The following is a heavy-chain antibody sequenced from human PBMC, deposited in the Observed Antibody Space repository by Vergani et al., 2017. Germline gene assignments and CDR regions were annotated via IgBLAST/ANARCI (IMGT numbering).Heavy chain of an antibody. CDR1: GGSINSHNYY. CDR2: IHTSGST. V-gene: IGHV4-61*02. J-gene: IGHJ4*02. CDR3: ARGSCIAGSWYKPRIDY. D-gene: IGHD2-15*01. Sequence: QVQLQESGPGLVKPSQTLSLTCTVSGGSINSHNYYWSWIRQPAGKGLEWIGRIHTSGSTNYKPSLKSRVTMSEDTSKNQFSLNLTSVTAADTAVYFCARGSCIAGSWYKPRIDYWGQGILVIVSS.